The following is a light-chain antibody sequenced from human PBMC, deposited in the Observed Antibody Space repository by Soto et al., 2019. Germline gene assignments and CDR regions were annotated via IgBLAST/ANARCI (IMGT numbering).Light chain of an antibody. CDR1: QDINNY. J-gene: IGKJ1*01. V-gene: IGKV1-39*01. CDR2: AAS. CDR3: QQSYSTTWT. Sequence: DIQMTQSPSSLSASVGDRVTITCQASQDINNYLNWYQQKPGKAPKLLIYAASNLQSGVPSRFSGSGSGTDFTLTISSLQPEDFATYSCQQSYSTTWTFGQGTKVDIK.